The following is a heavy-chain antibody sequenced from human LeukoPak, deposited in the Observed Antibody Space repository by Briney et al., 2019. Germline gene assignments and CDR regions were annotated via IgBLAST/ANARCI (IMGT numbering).Heavy chain of an antibody. V-gene: IGHV3-30-3*01. CDR1: GFTFSSYA. CDR2: ISYDGSNK. D-gene: IGHD6-13*01. CDR3: ARETAAGPFDY. J-gene: IGHJ4*02. Sequence: GGSLRLSCAASGFTFSSYAMHWVRQASGKGLEWVAVISYDGSNKYYADSVKGRFTISRDNSKNTLYLQMNSLRAEDTAVYYCARETAAGPFDYWGQGTLVTVSS.